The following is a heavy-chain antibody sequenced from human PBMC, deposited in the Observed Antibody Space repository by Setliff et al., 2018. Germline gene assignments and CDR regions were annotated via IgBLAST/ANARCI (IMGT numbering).Heavy chain of an antibody. V-gene: IGHV4-59*12. J-gene: IGHJ4*02. CDR2: IFYSGST. CDR3: ARNPASGAYYSSRPFHFDY. CDR1: GGSMSNYY. Sequence: PSETLSLTCTVSGGSMSNYYWSWIRQPPGRGMEWIGYIFYSGSTSYIPSLKSRVSISIDTSKNQFSLKVSSVTAADTAVYYCARNPASGAYYSSRPFHFDYWGQGALVTVSS. D-gene: IGHD3-22*01.